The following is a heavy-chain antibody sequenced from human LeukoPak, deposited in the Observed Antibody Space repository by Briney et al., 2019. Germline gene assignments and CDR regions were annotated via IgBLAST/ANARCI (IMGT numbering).Heavy chain of an antibody. J-gene: IGHJ4*02. V-gene: IGHV3-23*01. CDR3: VKGGWLDY. CDR2: MNDNGDRT. CDR1: GFSFTTFE. Sequence: GGSLRLSCAASGFSFTTFEMSWVRQAPGKGLEWVSMMNDNGDRTYYADSVKGRCTISRDNSKNTLYLQMNNLRAEDTAIYFCVKGGWLDYWGQGTLVTVSS. D-gene: IGHD5-12*01.